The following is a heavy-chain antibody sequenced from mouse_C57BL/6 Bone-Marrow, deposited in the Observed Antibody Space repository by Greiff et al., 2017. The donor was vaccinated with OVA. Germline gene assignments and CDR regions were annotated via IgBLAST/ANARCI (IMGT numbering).Heavy chain of an antibody. CDR3: ARDDYEGFDY. D-gene: IGHD2-4*01. J-gene: IGHJ2*01. Sequence: QVQLQQPGPELVKPGASVKFSCKASGYAFTSSWMNWVKQRPGQGLEWIGRIYPEDGDTNYNGKFKGKATLTADKSSSTAYMQLSSLTSEDSAVYFCARDDYEGFDYWGQGTTLTVSS. CDR2: IYPEDGDT. CDR1: GYAFTSSW. V-gene: IGHV1-82*01.